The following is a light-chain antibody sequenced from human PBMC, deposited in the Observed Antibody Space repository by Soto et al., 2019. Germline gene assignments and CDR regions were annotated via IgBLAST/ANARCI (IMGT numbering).Light chain of an antibody. J-gene: IGKJ4*01. CDR2: GAS. CDR3: QQFNAYPLT. V-gene: IGKV1-9*01. Sequence: DIKLTQSPSFLSACVGDRVTISCRASQGISDYLAWYQQKPGKAPKLLIYGASTLQSGVPSRFSGSASGTEFTLTISSLQPEDFATYFCQQFNAYPLTFGGGTKLEIK. CDR1: QGISDY.